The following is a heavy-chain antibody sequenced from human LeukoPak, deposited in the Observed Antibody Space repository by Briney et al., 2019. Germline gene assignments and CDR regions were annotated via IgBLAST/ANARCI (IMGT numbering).Heavy chain of an antibody. CDR1: GFTFSNYW. Sequence: PAGSLRLSCAASGFTFSNYWMNWVRQAPGKGLEWVANIKQDGSEIFYVDSVKGRFTISRDNAKNSLYLQMNSLRAEDTAVYYCAGGGDSKSYFGYFDYWAQGTLVTVSS. D-gene: IGHD1-26*01. CDR3: AGGGDSKSYFGYFDY. CDR2: IKQDGSEI. J-gene: IGHJ4*02. V-gene: IGHV3-7*01.